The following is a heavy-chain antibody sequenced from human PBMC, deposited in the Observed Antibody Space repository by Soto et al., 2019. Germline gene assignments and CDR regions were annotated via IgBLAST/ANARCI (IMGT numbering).Heavy chain of an antibody. V-gene: IGHV3-23*01. CDR2: IPGSGTST. CDR1: GFTFSSYA. Sequence: GGSLRLSCAASGFTFSSYAMSWVRQSPGKGLEWVSAIPGSGTSTYYAGSVKGRFTISRDNSKNTLYLQMNSLRVEDTAIYYCAKIGSSPPVSLPLVLLDYSGQGALVPVSS. J-gene: IGHJ4*02. CDR3: AKIGSSPPVSLPLVLLDY. D-gene: IGHD2-2*01.